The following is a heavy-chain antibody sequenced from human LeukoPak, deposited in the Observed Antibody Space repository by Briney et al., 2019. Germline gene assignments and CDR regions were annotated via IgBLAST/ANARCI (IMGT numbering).Heavy chain of an antibody. CDR3: ARALPYSGSYYRGVRGYFDY. D-gene: IGHD1-26*01. J-gene: IGHJ4*02. CDR1: GGSISSNNW. Sequence: SETLSLTCAVSGGSISSNNWWSWVRQPPGKGLEWIGEIYHSGSTNYNPSLKSRVTISVDKSKNQFSLKLSSVTAADTAVYYCARALPYSGSYYRGVRGYFDYWGQGTLVTVSS. V-gene: IGHV4-4*02. CDR2: IYHSGST.